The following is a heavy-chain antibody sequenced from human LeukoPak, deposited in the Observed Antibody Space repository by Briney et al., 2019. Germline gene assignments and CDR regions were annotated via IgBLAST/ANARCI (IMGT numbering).Heavy chain of an antibody. CDR3: ARDIIPYDSRPLIGSR. CDR2: INPNSGGT. Sequence: ASVKVSCKASGYTFTSYYMHWVRQAPGQGLEWMGWINPNSGGTNYAQKFQGRVTMTRDTSISTAYMELSRLRSDDTAVYYCARDIIPYDSRPLIGSRWGQGTLVTVSS. CDR1: GYTFTSYY. V-gene: IGHV1-2*02. D-gene: IGHD3-22*01. J-gene: IGHJ4*02.